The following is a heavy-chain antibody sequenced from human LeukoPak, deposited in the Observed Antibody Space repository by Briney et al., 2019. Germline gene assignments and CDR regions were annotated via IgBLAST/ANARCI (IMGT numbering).Heavy chain of an antibody. CDR3: TRVHGASLAGTDDY. CDR1: GFTFTDST. D-gene: IGHD6-19*01. V-gene: IGHV3-73*01. Sequence: GGSLKLSCAASGFTFTDSTIHWVRQASGKGLDWVGRIRNKANSYATAYAASVKGRFTISRDDSKSTAYLQMNGLKTEDTALYYCTRVHGASLAGTDDYWGQGTLVTVSS. CDR2: IRNKANSYAT. J-gene: IGHJ4*02.